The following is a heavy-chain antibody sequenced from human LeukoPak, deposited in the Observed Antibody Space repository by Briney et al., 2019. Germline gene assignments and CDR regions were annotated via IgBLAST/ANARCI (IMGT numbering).Heavy chain of an antibody. Sequence: SETLSLTCAVYGGSFSGFYWSWIRQPPGKGLEWIGEINHSGSTNYNPSLKSRVTISLDTSKNQFSLKLSSVTAADTAVYYCAGRLRSLGYWGQGTLVTASS. V-gene: IGHV4-34*01. CDR1: GGSFSGFY. J-gene: IGHJ4*02. CDR3: AGRLRSLGY. CDR2: INHSGST. D-gene: IGHD4-17*01.